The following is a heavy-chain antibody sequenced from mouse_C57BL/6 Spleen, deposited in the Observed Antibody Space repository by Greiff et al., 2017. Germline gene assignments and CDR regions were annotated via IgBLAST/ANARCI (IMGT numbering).Heavy chain of an antibody. D-gene: IGHD3-2*02. Sequence: QVQLQQSGAELVRPGTSVKVSCKASGYAFTNYLIEWVKQRPGQGLEWIGVINPGSGGTNYNEKFKGKATLTADKSSSTAYMQLSSLTSEDSAVYFCARAGQLRLHYCDYWGQGTTLTVSS. CDR2: INPGSGGT. CDR1: GYAFTNYL. CDR3: ARAGQLRLHYCDY. V-gene: IGHV1-54*01. J-gene: IGHJ2*01.